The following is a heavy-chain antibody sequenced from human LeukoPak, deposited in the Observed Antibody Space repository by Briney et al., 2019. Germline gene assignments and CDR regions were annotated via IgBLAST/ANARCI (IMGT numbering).Heavy chain of an antibody. Sequence: ASVKVSCKASGYTFTGYYMHWVRQAPGQGLEWMGWTNPNSGGTNYAQKFQGRVTMTRDTSISTAYMELSRLRSDDTAVYYCARPLTDYGDYYYMDVWGKGTTVTVSS. V-gene: IGHV1-2*02. CDR2: TNPNSGGT. CDR3: ARPLTDYGDYYYMDV. CDR1: GYTFTGYY. J-gene: IGHJ6*03. D-gene: IGHD4-17*01.